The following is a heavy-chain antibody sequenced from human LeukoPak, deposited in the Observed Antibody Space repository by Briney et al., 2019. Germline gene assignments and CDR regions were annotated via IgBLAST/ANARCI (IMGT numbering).Heavy chain of an antibody. Sequence: GGSLRLSCAASGFTFSIYSMNWVRQAPGKGLEWVSSISSSSSHIYYADSVKGRFTISRDNAKNSLYLQINSLRVEDTAVYYCARDYGGATPYYFDYWGQGTLVTVSS. V-gene: IGHV3-21*01. CDR2: ISSSSSHI. CDR3: ARDYGGATPYYFDY. CDR1: GFTFSIYS. D-gene: IGHD1-26*01. J-gene: IGHJ4*02.